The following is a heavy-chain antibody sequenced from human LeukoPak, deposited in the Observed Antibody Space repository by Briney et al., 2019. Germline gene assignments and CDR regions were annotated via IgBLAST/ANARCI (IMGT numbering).Heavy chain of an antibody. Sequence: GGSLRLSCAASGFTFSSYEMNWVRQAPGKGLEWVSYISSSGSTIYYADSVKGRFTISRDNAKNSLYLQMNSLRAEGTAVYYCARGQYYDFWSGYPGYFDYWGQGTLVTVSS. V-gene: IGHV3-48*03. CDR2: ISSSGSTI. J-gene: IGHJ4*02. CDR3: ARGQYYDFWSGYPGYFDY. CDR1: GFTFSSYE. D-gene: IGHD3-3*01.